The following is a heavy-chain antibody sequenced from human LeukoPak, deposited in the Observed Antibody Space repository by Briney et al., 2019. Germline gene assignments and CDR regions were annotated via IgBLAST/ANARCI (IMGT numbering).Heavy chain of an antibody. J-gene: IGHJ4*02. D-gene: IGHD6-13*01. V-gene: IGHV3-21*01. Sequence: GGSLRLSCAASGSTFSSYSMNWVRQAPGKGLEWVSSISSSSSYIYYADSVKGRFTISRDNAKNSLYLQMNSLRAEDTAVYYCARGGIRIAAARLFDYWGQGTLVTVSS. CDR1: GSTFSSYS. CDR3: ARGGIRIAAARLFDY. CDR2: ISSSSSYI.